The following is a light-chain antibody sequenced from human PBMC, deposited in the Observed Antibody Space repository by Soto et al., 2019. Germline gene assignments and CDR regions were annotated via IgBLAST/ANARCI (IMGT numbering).Light chain of an antibody. J-gene: IGLJ1*01. CDR2: VVS. CDR1: SSDVGGFNY. Sequence: QSALTQPASVSGSPGQSVTISCTGTSSDVGGFNYVSWYQQHPGKAPKLMIYVVSNRPSGVSNRFSGSKSGNTASLTISGLQAEDEADYHCSSYTSSSTQVFGTGTKVTVL. V-gene: IGLV2-14*03. CDR3: SSYTSSSTQV.